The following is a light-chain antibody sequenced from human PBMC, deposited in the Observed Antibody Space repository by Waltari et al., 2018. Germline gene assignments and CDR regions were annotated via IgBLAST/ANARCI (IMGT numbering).Light chain of an antibody. J-gene: IGLJ2*01. Sequence: QSALTQPASVSGSPGQSITVSCTGTSSDVVTYNLVSWYQQHPGKAPKLIIDGVNKRPSGVSDRFSGSKSGNTASLTISGLQAEDEADYYCCSSAGSSTYVVFGGGTKLTVL. V-gene: IGLV2-23*02. CDR1: SSDVVTYNL. CDR3: CSSAGSSTYVV. CDR2: GVN.